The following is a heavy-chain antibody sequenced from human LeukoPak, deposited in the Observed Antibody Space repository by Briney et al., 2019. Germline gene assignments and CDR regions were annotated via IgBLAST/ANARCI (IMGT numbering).Heavy chain of an antibody. Sequence: GGSLRLSCTASGFTFGDYVMSWFRQAPGKGLEWVGFIGSTAYGGTTEYAASVKGRFTISRDDSTSIAYLQMNSLKTEDTAVYYCTRRYRSSWWPNDAFYIWGQGTMV. CDR2: IGSTAYGGTT. CDR1: GFTFGDYV. D-gene: IGHD6-13*01. J-gene: IGHJ3*02. V-gene: IGHV3-49*03. CDR3: TRRYRSSWWPNDAFYI.